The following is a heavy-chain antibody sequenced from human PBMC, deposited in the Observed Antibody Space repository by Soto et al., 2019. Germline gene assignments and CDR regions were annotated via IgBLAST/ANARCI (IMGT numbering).Heavy chain of an antibody. J-gene: IGHJ4*02. CDR3: ARGRYGDY. V-gene: IGHV1-18*01. CDR1: GYAFTTYG. CDR2: ISAHNGNT. Sequence: QVHLVQSGADVKKPGASVKVSCKGSGYAFTTYGITWVRQAPGQGLEWMGWISAHNGNTNYAQKLQGRDTMTRDTSTSTAYMELRSLRSDDTAVYYCARGRYGDYWGQGALVTVSS. D-gene: IGHD1-1*01.